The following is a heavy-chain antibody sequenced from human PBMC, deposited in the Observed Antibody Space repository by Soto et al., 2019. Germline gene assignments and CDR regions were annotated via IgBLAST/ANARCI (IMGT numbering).Heavy chain of an antibody. CDR2: VTHSGTA. CDR1: GGSIDSGAFS. D-gene: IGHD6-6*01. Sequence: SETLSLTCAVSGGSIDSGAFSLSWIRQPPGKGLEWIGYVTHSGTAYSIPSLNGRLTLSVGSSQTQFSLKLTSVTAADTAVYYCASTSIAARRGWFDPWGQGTLVTVSS. CDR3: ASTSIAARRGWFDP. V-gene: IGHV4-30-2*01. J-gene: IGHJ5*02.